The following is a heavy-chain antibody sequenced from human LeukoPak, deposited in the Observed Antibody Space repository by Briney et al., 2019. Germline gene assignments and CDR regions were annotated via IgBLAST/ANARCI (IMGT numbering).Heavy chain of an antibody. CDR3: ARVVWEMATIHFDY. CDR1: GGTFSSYA. Sequence: AASVRLSCTASGGTFSSYAMSWVRQAPGRGLEWMGGIIPIFGTADYAQKFHGRVTITTDKSTSSLYMELSSLRSEDTAVYYCARVVWEMATIHFDYWGQGTLVTVSS. V-gene: IGHV1-69*05. D-gene: IGHD5-24*01. J-gene: IGHJ4*02. CDR2: IIPIFGTA.